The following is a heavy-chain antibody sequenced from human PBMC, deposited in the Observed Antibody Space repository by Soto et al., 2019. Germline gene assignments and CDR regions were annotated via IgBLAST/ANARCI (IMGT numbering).Heavy chain of an antibody. CDR1: GGSISSGGYY. CDR2: IYYSGST. D-gene: IGHD4-17*01. Sequence: SETLSLTCTVSGGSISSGGYYWSWIRQHPGKGLEWIGYIYYSGSTYYNPSLKSRVTISVDTSKNQFSLKLSSVTAADTAVYYCARDRLVAGLYGDTRWFDPWGQGTLVTVSS. CDR3: ARDRLVAGLYGDTRWFDP. J-gene: IGHJ5*02. V-gene: IGHV4-31*03.